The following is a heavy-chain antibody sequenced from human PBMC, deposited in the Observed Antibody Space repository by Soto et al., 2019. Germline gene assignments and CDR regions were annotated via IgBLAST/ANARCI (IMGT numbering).Heavy chain of an antibody. CDR1: GFTFSSYS. Sequence: GGSLRLSCAASGFTFSSYSMNWVRQAPGKGLEWVSYISSSSSTIYYADSVKGRFTISRDNAKNSLYLQMNSLRDEDTAVYYCARGFKRLRFLEWLPNDAFDIWGQGTMVTVSS. J-gene: IGHJ3*02. CDR2: ISSSSSTI. CDR3: ARGFKRLRFLEWLPNDAFDI. V-gene: IGHV3-48*02. D-gene: IGHD3-3*01.